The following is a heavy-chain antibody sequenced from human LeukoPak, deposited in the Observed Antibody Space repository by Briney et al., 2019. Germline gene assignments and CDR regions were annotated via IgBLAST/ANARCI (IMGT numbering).Heavy chain of an antibody. Sequence: GGSLRLSCTASGFTFRTSWMHWVRQPPGKGLVWVARINGDGAQSTYADSVEGRFTISRDNARNTLHLQMSSLRAEDTAVYYCVKITSVTGGDCWGQGTRLTVSS. CDR2: INGDGAQS. CDR3: VKITSVTGGDC. D-gene: IGHD1-14*01. V-gene: IGHV3-74*01. CDR1: GFTFRTSW. J-gene: IGHJ4*02.